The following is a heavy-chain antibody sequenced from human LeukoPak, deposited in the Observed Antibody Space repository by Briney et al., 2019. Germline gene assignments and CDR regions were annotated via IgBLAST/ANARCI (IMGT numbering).Heavy chain of an antibody. CDR3: AKAEDRITMVRGVIKGPFLLDY. J-gene: IGHJ4*02. V-gene: IGHV3-21*04. CDR2: IDSSGGYM. Sequence: GALRLSCEASGFTFNTYSMNWARQAPGKGLEWVSSIDSSGGYMFYADSVKGRFIISRDNAKDSLYLQMNSLRAEDTAVYYCAKAEDRITMVRGVIKGPFLLDYWGQGTLVTVSS. CDR1: GFTFNTYS. D-gene: IGHD3-10*01.